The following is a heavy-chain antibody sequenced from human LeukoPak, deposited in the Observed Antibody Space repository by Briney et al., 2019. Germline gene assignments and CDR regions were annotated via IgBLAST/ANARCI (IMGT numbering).Heavy chain of an antibody. Sequence: GGSLRLSCAASGFTLSSYSMNWVRQAPGKGLEWVSSISSSSSYIYYADSVKGRFTISRDNAKNSLYLQMNSLRAEDTAVYYCARGEVDTAMVQDYWGQGTLVTVSS. CDR2: ISSSSSYI. CDR1: GFTLSSYS. V-gene: IGHV3-21*01. J-gene: IGHJ4*02. CDR3: ARGEVDTAMVQDY. D-gene: IGHD5-18*01.